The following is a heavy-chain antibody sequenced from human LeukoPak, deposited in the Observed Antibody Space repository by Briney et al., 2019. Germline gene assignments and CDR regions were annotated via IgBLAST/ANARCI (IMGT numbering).Heavy chain of an antibody. V-gene: IGHV1-69*13. J-gene: IGHJ6*03. CDR2: IIPIFGTA. CDR3: ARGRTGYCSGGSCYYYYMDV. CDR1: GGTFSSYA. D-gene: IGHD2-15*01. Sequence: SVKVSCKASGGTFSSYAISWVRQAPGQGLEWMGGIIPIFGTANYAQKFQGRVTITADESTSTAYMELSSLRSEDMAVYYCARGRTGYCSGGSCYYYYMDVWGKGTTVTISS.